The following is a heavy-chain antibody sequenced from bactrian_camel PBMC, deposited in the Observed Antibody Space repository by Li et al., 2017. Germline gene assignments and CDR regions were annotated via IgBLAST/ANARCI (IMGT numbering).Heavy chain of an antibody. V-gene: IGHV3S53*01. J-gene: IGHJ4*01. Sequence: HVQLVESGGGSVQAGGSLRLSCTAPGFTSNGCAMAWYRQAAGKLRAWVSSISTEGSTTYADSLKGRFTISRDNAKNTVHLEMTNLKSEDTAIYYCTKDRSYGTRNWVQSTRGQGTQVTVS. CDR1: GFTSNGCA. CDR2: ISTEGST. CDR3: TKDRSYGTRNWVQST. D-gene: IGHD3*01.